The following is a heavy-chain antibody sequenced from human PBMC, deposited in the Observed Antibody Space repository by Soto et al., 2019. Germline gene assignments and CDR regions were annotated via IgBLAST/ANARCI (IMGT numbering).Heavy chain of an antibody. D-gene: IGHD3-22*01. CDR2: IWYDGSYK. Sequence: GGSLRLSCAASGFTFRSYAMHWVRQAPGKGLEWVAVIWYDGSYKYYADSVKGRFTISRDNAKNSLYLQMNSLRAEDTAVYYCARDQLYYNDISGRPLNAFDVWGQGTMVTVSS. CDR3: ARDQLYYNDISGRPLNAFDV. J-gene: IGHJ3*01. V-gene: IGHV3-33*08. CDR1: GFTFRSYA.